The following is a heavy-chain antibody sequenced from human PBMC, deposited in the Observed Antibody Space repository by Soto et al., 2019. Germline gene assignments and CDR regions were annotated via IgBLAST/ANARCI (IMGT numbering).Heavy chain of an antibody. D-gene: IGHD3-10*01. CDR2: IYYSGST. V-gene: IGHV4-61*01. J-gene: IGHJ6*02. CDR3: ASGLLLWFGESKTYYGMDV. Sequence: QVQLQESGPGLVKPSETLSLTCTVSGGSVSSGSYYWSWIRQPPGKGLEWIGYIYYSGSTNYKPSLKSLVTISVDTSKNQFSLKLSSVTAADTAVYYCASGLLLWFGESKTYYGMDVWVQVTTVTVSS. CDR1: GGSVSSGSYY.